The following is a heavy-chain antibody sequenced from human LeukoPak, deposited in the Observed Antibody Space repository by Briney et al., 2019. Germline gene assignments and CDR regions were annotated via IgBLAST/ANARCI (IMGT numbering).Heavy chain of an antibody. CDR3: ARSGSYYSAVDAFDI. J-gene: IGHJ3*02. D-gene: IGHD1-26*01. CDR2: IYHSGST. CDR1: GGSISTSNYY. Sequence: PSETLSLTCTVSGGSISTSNYYWGWIRQPPGKGLEWIGSIYHSGSTYYNPSLKSRVTISVDTSKNQFSLKLSSVTAADTAVYYCARSGSYYSAVDAFDIWGQGTMVTVSS. V-gene: IGHV4-39*07.